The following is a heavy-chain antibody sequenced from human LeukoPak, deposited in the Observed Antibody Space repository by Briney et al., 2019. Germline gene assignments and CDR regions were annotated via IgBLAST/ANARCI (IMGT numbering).Heavy chain of an antibody. CDR2: INPNSGGT. CDR1: GYTFTGYY. V-gene: IGHV1-2*02. J-gene: IGHJ4*02. CDR3: ARDRVLWFGEFDFDY. D-gene: IGHD3-10*01. Sequence: GASVKVSCKASGYTFTGYYMHWVRQAPGQGLEWMGWINPNSGGTNYAQKFQGRVTMTRDTSISTAYTELSRLRSDDTAVYYCARDRVLWFGEFDFDYWGQGTLVTVSS.